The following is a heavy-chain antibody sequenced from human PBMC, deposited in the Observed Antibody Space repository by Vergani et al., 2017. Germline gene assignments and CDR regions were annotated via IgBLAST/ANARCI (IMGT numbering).Heavy chain of an antibody. CDR3: ASQYDEGY. CDR1: GFTFSSYS. CDR2: ISSSSSYI. V-gene: IGHV3-21*01. D-gene: IGHD3-16*01. Sequence: EVQLVESGGGLVKRGGPLRLSCAASGFTFSSYSMNWVRQAPGKGLEWVSSISSSSSYIHYSDSLKGRFTISRDNAKSSLYLQMNSLRAEDTAVYYCASQYDEGYWGQGTLVTVSS. J-gene: IGHJ4*02.